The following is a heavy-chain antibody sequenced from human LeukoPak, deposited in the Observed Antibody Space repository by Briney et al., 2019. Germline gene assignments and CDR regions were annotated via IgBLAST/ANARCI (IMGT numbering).Heavy chain of an antibody. D-gene: IGHD5-12*01. CDR2: IYNDGNT. V-gene: IGHV3-53*01. Sequence: GGSLRLSCAASGFTFSSNYMTWVRQAPGKGLEWVSIIYNDGNTFYADSVKGRFTISRDNSKNTLYLQMNRLRAEDTAVYYCARTYSNSGLEYFDFWGQGTLVTVSS. CDR3: ARTYSNSGLEYFDF. CDR1: GFTFSSNY. J-gene: IGHJ4*02.